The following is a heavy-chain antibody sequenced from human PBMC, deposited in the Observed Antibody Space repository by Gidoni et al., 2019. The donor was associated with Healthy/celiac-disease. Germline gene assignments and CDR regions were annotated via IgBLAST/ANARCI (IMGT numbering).Heavy chain of an antibody. V-gene: IGHV4-4*07. D-gene: IGHD2-2*01. Sequence: QVQLQESGPGLVKPSETLSLTCTVSGGSISSYYWSWIRQPAGKGLEWIGRIYTSGSTNYNPSLKSRVTMSVDTSKNQFSLKLSSVTAADTAVYYCARDYNCSTSCTPDWYFDLWGRGTLVTVSS. CDR3: ARDYNCSTSCTPDWYFDL. J-gene: IGHJ2*01. CDR1: GGSISSYY. CDR2: IYTSGST.